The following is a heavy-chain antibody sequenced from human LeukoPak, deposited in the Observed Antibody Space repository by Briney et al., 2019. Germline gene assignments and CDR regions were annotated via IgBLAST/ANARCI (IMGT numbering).Heavy chain of an antibody. CDR2: IGGGGGDT. J-gene: IGHJ3*02. CDR3: TKRGGDGWGAFDI. D-gene: IGHD2-21*01. Sequence: EAGGSLRLSCAASGFTFTTYAMSWVRQAPGQGLEWVSTIGGGGGDTYYADAVRGRVTISRDNSRKTRDVQISSLRADDPAVHYCTKRGGDGWGAFDIWGQGTVVTVSS. V-gene: IGHV3-23*01. CDR1: GFTFTTYA.